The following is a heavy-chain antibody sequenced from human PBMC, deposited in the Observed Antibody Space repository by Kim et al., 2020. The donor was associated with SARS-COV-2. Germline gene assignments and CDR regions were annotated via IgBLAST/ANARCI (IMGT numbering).Heavy chain of an antibody. V-gene: IGHV4-61*01. Sequence: SETLSLTCTVSGGFVSSSNYYWSWIRQPPGKGLELIAYIQYSGSTSYNPSLKSQVTFSVDTPKNQFSLKLGSVTAADTAFYYCAIHTYGIGINYWGQGTLVTVSS. J-gene: IGHJ4*02. D-gene: IGHD5-18*01. CDR3: AIHTYGIGINY. CDR2: IQYSGST. CDR1: GGFVSSSNYY.